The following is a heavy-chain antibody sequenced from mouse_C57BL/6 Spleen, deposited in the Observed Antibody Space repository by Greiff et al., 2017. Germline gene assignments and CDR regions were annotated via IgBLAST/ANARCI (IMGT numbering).Heavy chain of an antibody. CDR3: TRNEDGAPFRYFDV. V-gene: IGHV1-52*01. D-gene: IGHD1-1*01. CDR1: GYTFTSYW. CDR2: IDPPDSET. J-gene: IGHJ1*03. Sequence: VQLQQPGAELVRPGSSVKLSCKASGYTFTSYWMHWVKQRPIQGLEWIGNIDPPDSETHYNQKFKDKATLTVDKSSTTAYMQLSSLTSEDSAVYYSTRNEDGAPFRYFDVWGTGTTVTVSS.